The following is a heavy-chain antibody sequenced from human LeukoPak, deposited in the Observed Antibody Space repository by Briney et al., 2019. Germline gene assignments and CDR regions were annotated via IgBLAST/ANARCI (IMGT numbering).Heavy chain of an antibody. D-gene: IGHD4-17*01. J-gene: IGHJ5*02. CDR2: LSGSGGSS. Sequence: GGSLRLSCAASGFTFSSYAMSWVRQAPGKGLEWVSALSGSGGSSHYADSVKGRFTISRDNSKNTLYLQMNSLRAEDTAVYYCAKDSTVTSSYWFDPWGQGTLVTVSS. CDR3: AKDSTVTSSYWFDP. CDR1: GFTFSSYA. V-gene: IGHV3-23*01.